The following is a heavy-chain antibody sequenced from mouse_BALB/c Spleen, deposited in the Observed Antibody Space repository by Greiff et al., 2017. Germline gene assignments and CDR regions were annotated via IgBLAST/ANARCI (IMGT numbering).Heavy chain of an antibody. CDR1: GYTFTDYV. D-gene: IGHD1-1*01. V-gene: IGHV1-77*01. CDR2: IYPGSGST. J-gene: IGHJ2*01. CDR3: ARSGSLDYYGSSYVGY. Sequence: VQVVESGPELVKPGASVKMSCKASGYTFTDYVISWVKQRTGQGLEWIGEIYPGSGSTYYNEKFKGKATLTADKSSNTAYMQLSSLTSEDSAVYFCARSGSLDYYGSSYVGYWGQGTTLTVSS.